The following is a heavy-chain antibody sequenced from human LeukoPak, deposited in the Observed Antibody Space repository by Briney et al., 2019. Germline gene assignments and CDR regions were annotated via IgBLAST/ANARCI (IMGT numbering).Heavy chain of an antibody. D-gene: IGHD3-10*01. J-gene: IGHJ4*02. CDR2: IIPIFGTA. CDR3: ARESMVRGVVAYYYFDY. V-gene: IGHV1-69*05. Sequence: ASVKVSCKASGGTFSSYAISWVRQAPGLGLEWMGRIIPIFGTANYAQKFQGRVTITTDESTSTAYMELSSLRSEDTAVYYCARESMVRGVVAYYYFDYWGQGTLVTVSS. CDR1: GGTFSSYA.